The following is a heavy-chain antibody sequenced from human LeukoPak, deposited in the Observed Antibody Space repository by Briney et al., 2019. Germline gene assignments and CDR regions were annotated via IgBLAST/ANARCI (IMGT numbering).Heavy chain of an antibody. CDR2: INWNGGST. V-gene: IGHV3-20*01. Sequence: GRSLRLSCAASGLTFDDYGMSWVSQAPGKGLEWVSGINWNGGSTGYADSVKGRFTISRDNAKNSLYLQMNSLRAEDTALYHCARAGVTNYHYYMDVWGKGTTVTVSS. CDR1: GLTFDDYG. D-gene: IGHD2-21*02. CDR3: ARAGVTNYHYYMDV. J-gene: IGHJ6*03.